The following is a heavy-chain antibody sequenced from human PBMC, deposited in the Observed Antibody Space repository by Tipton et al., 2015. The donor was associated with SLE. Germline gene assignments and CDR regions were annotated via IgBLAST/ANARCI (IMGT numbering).Heavy chain of an antibody. J-gene: IGHJ4*02. Sequence: TLSLTCTISGGSIYNYYWNWIRQSPGKGLEWIGEINHSGSTNYHPSLKSRVTISVDTSKNQFSLKLSSVTAADTAVYYCARAPGIAAAGFDYWGQGTLVTVSS. D-gene: IGHD6-13*01. CDR1: GGSIYNYY. CDR2: INHSGST. CDR3: ARAPGIAAAGFDY. V-gene: IGHV4-59*01.